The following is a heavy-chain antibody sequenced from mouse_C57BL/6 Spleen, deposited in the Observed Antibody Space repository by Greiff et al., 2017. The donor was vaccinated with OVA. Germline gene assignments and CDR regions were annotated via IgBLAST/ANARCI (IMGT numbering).Heavy chain of an antibody. CDR2: IYPRSGNT. Sequence: VKLMESGAELARPGASVKLSCKASGYTFTSYGISWVKQRTGQGLEWIGEIYPRSGNTYYNEKFKGKATLTADKSSSTAYMELRSLTSEDSAVYFCAREVTTVVEGYFDVWGTGTTVTVSS. J-gene: IGHJ1*03. CDR1: GYTFTSYG. CDR3: AREVTTVVEGYFDV. D-gene: IGHD1-1*01. V-gene: IGHV1-81*01.